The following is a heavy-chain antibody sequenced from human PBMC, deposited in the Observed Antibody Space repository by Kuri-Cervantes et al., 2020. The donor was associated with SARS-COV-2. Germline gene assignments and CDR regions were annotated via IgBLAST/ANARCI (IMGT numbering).Heavy chain of an antibody. V-gene: IGHV3-21*01. CDR2: ISSSSSYI. Sequence: GESLKISCAASGFTFSSYSMNWVRQAPGKGLEWVSSISSSSSYIYYADSVKGRFTTSRDNAKNSLYLQMNSLRAEDTAVYYCARGGLGGQLVDGMDVWGQGTTVTVSS. CDR1: GFTFSSYS. D-gene: IGHD6-6*01. CDR3: ARGGLGGQLVDGMDV. J-gene: IGHJ6*02.